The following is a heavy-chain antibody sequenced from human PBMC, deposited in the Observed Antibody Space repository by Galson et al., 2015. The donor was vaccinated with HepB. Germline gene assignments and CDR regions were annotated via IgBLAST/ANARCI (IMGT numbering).Heavy chain of an antibody. CDR2: TYYRSKWYN. J-gene: IGHJ6*03. V-gene: IGHV6-1*01. Sequence: CAISGDSVSSNSAAWNWIRQSPSRGLEWLGRTYYRSKWYNDYAVSVKSRITINPDTSKNQFSLQLNSVTPEDTAVYYCARGIVVVPAAAKVRYYYYMDVWGKGTTVTVSS. D-gene: IGHD2-2*01. CDR1: GDSVSSNSAA. CDR3: ARGIVVVPAAAKVRYYYYMDV.